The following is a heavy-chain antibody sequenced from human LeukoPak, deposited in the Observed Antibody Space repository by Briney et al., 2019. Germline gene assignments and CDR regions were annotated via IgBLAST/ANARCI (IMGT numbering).Heavy chain of an antibody. D-gene: IGHD5-18*01. CDR3: AKDPTHVDTAMGDY. CDR2: IYSGGST. CDR1: GFTVSSNE. Sequence: GRSLRLSCAASGFTVSSNEMSWVRQAPGKGLEWVSVIYSGGSTYYADSVKGRFTISRDNSKNTLYLQMNSLRAEDTAVYYCAKDPTHVDTAMGDYWGQGTLVTVSS. J-gene: IGHJ4*02. V-gene: IGHV3-66*01.